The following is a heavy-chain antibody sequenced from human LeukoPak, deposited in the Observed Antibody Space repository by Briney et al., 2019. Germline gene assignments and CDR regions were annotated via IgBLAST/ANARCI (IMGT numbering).Heavy chain of an antibody. Sequence: GGSLRLSCAASGFTFSSYAMIWVRQAPGKGLEWVSAISGSGETTYYADSLKGRFTISRDNSKNTLYLQMNSLRAEDTAVYYCAKTFGEFSVTAFDIWGQGTMVTVSS. CDR2: ISGSGETT. V-gene: IGHV3-23*01. D-gene: IGHD3-16*01. CDR3: AKTFGEFSVTAFDI. J-gene: IGHJ3*02. CDR1: GFTFSSYA.